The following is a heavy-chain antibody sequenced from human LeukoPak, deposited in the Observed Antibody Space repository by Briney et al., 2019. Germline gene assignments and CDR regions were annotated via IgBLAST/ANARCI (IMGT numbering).Heavy chain of an antibody. CDR1: GGSFSGYY. V-gene: IGHV4-34*01. Sequence: SETLSLTCAVYGGSFSGYYWSWIREPPGKGLEWIGEINHSGSTNYNPSLKSRVTISVDTSKSQFSLKLSSVTAADTAVYYCARGGISHYWGQGTLVTVSS. J-gene: IGHJ4*02. CDR2: INHSGST. CDR3: ARGGISHY. D-gene: IGHD3-10*01.